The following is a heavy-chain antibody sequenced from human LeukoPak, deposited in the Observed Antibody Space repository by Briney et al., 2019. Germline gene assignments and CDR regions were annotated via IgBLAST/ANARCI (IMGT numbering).Heavy chain of an antibody. Sequence: GPSLTLVCAPSGFTFSSSATQWVRHAPGEGLGYVLAISSKGGSTYYANSVKGRFNISRHNSKNTLYLQMGNLRAEDMAVEYCARVVYASYYYHGIDVWGEGATVSVSS. CDR1: GFTFSSSA. CDR3: ARVVYASYYYHGIDV. D-gene: IGHD2-8*01. CDR2: ISSKGGST. J-gene: IGHJ6*02. V-gene: IGHV3-64*01.